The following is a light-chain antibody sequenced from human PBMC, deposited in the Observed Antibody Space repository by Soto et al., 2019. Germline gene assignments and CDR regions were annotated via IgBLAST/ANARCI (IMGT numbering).Light chain of an antibody. J-gene: IGLJ3*02. CDR3: LVWDSRGDRGV. Sequence: SYELTQPPSLSVAPGQTATITCGEDNIGRKSVHWYQQKPGQVPVLVVYDDRDRPSGIPERFSGSNSGNTATLTISRVEAGDEADYYCLVWDSRGDRGVFGGGTQLTVL. CDR1: NIGRKS. CDR2: DDR. V-gene: IGLV3-21*02.